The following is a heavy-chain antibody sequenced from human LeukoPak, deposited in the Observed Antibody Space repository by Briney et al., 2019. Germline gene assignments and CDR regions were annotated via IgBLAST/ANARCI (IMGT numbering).Heavy chain of an antibody. V-gene: IGHV1-2*02. Sequence: ASVKVSCKASGYTFTGYYMHWVRQAPGQGLEWMGLINPNSGGTNYAQKFQGRVTMTRDTSISTAYMELSRLRSDDTAVYDCAIVGSVRINYYYYGMDVWGQGATVTVSS. CDR3: AIVGSVRINYYYYGMDV. CDR1: GYTFTGYY. D-gene: IGHD2-15*01. J-gene: IGHJ6*02. CDR2: INPNSGGT.